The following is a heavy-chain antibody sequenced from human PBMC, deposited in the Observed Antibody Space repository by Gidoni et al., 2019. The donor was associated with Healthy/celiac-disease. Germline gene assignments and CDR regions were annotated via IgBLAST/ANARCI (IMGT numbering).Heavy chain of an antibody. V-gene: IGHV3-30*01. Sequence: QVQLVESGGGVVQPGRSLRLSCAASGFPFSSYAMHWVRQAPGKGLEWVAVISYDGSNKYYADSVKGRFTISRDNSKNTLYLQMNSLRAEDTAVYYCASGWLADTARGGGFDYWGQGTLVTVSS. CDR3: ASGWLADTARGGGFDY. J-gene: IGHJ4*02. CDR1: GFPFSSYA. CDR2: ISYDGSNK. D-gene: IGHD5-18*01.